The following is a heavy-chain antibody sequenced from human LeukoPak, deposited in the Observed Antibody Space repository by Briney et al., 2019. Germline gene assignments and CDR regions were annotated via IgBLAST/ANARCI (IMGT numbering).Heavy chain of an antibody. CDR1: GFTFSTFG. CDR2: ISDTGGYT. Sequence: PGGSPRLSCVASGFTFSTFGMSWVRQAPGKGLDWVSSISDTGGYTYYADSMKGRFTISRDNSKNTLYLQMNSLRAEDTAVYYCATYYGSGSYNNKLIDYWGQGTLVTVSS. J-gene: IGHJ4*02. V-gene: IGHV3-23*01. CDR3: ATYYGSGSYNNKLIDY. D-gene: IGHD3-10*01.